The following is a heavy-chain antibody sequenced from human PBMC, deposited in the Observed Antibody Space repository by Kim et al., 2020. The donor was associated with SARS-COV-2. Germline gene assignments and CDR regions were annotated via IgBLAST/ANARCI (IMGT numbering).Heavy chain of an antibody. D-gene: IGHD3-10*01. CDR1: GYTFTSYA. CDR2: INAGNGNT. V-gene: IGHV1-3*01. Sequence: ASVKVSCKASGYTFTSYAMHWVRQAPGQRLEWMGWINAGNGNTKYSQKFQGRVTITRDTSASTAYMELSSLRSEDTAVYYCATSSSGSYHTVGAFDIWGQGTMVTVSS. CDR3: ATSSSGSYHTVGAFDI. J-gene: IGHJ3*02.